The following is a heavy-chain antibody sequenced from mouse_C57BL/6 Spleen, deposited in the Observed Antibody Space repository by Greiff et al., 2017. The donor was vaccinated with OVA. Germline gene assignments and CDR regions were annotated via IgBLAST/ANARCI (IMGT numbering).Heavy chain of an antibody. CDR1: GFTFTDYE. J-gene: IGHJ4*01. CDR3: ECGGYYYGSGEYAMDY. CDR2: ISSGSSTI. V-gene: IGHV5-17*01. Sequence: EVKLVESGGGLVKPGGSLKLSCAASGFTFTDYEMHWVRQAPEKGLEWVAYISSGSSTIYYADTVKGQFTISRDNAKNTLFLQMTTLRSEDTAMYSGECGGYYYGSGEYAMDYWGQGTSVTVSS. D-gene: IGHD1-1*01.